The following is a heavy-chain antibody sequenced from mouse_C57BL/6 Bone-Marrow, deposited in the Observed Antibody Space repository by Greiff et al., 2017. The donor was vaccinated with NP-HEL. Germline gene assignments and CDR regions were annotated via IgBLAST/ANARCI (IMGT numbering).Heavy chain of an antibody. CDR3: ARERLGAMDC. CDR2: IYPSDSET. CDR1: GYTFTSYW. V-gene: IGHV1-61*01. Sequence: QVQLQQPGAELVRPGSSVKLSCKASGYTFTSYWMDWVKQRPGQGLEWIGNIYPSDSETHYNQKFKDKATLTVDKSSSTAYMQLSSLTSEDSAVYYCARERLGAMDCWGQGTSVTVSS. J-gene: IGHJ4*01.